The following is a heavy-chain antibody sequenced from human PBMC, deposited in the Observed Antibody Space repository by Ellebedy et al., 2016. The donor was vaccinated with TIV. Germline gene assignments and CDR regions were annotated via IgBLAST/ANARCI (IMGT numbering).Heavy chain of an antibody. CDR3: ASPLARVRIYRYGMDV. Sequence: ASVKVSXXASGYTFTGYYMHWVRQAPGQRLEWMGWINAGNGNTKYSQKFQGRVTITRDTLASTAYMELSSLRSEDTAVYYCASPLARVRIYRYGMDVWGQGTTVTVSS. J-gene: IGHJ6*02. D-gene: IGHD2/OR15-2a*01. CDR2: INAGNGNT. V-gene: IGHV1/OR15-3*02. CDR1: GYTFTGYY.